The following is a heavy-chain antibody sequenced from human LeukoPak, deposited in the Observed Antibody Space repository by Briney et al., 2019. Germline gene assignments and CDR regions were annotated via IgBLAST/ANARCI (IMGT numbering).Heavy chain of an antibody. CDR1: GFTFSSYG. V-gene: IGHV3-33*01. Sequence: GRSLRLSCAASGFTFSSYGMHWFRQAPGKGLEGVAVIWYDGSNKYYADSVKGRFTISRDNSKNTLYLQMNSLRAEDTAVYYCARGFDDSSGYYFDYWGQGTLVTVSS. J-gene: IGHJ4*02. CDR3: ARGFDDSSGYYFDY. CDR2: IWYDGSNK. D-gene: IGHD3-22*01.